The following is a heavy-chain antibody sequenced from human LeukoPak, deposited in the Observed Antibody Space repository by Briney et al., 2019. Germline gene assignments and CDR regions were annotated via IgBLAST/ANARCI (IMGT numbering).Heavy chain of an antibody. Sequence: PPETPSLTCTVSGDSTSSSSYYCAWIRQPPGKGLEWIGSIYYRGSIYYNPSLKSRVTISVDTSKNQFSLRLSSVTAADTAVYYCARGPPYYYDSSGYYWRNWFDPWGQGTLVTVSS. CDR3: ARGPPYYYDSSGYYWRNWFDP. CDR1: GDSTSSSSYY. D-gene: IGHD3-22*01. V-gene: IGHV4-39*07. J-gene: IGHJ5*02. CDR2: IYYRGSI.